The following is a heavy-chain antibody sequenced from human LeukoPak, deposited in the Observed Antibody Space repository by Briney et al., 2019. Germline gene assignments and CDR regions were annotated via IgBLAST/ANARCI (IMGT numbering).Heavy chain of an antibody. CDR2: INHSGST. D-gene: IGHD2-15*01. CDR3: ARGTRAATHY. CDR1: GGSFSGYY. V-gene: IGHV4-34*01. J-gene: IGHJ4*02. Sequence: SETLSLTCTVYGGSFSGYYWSWIRQPPGKGLEWIGEINHSGSTNYNPSLKSRVTISVDTSKNQFSLKLSSVTAADTAVYYCARGTRAATHYWGQGTLVTVSS.